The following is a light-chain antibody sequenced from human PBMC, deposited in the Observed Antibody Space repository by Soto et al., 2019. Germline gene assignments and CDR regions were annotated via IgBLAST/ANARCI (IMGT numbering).Light chain of an antibody. CDR2: EVF. V-gene: IGLV2-14*01. Sequence: QSALTQPASVSGSPGQSITISCTGTSSDVGNYNYVSWYQQHPGKAPKLMIYEVFIRPSGVSSRFSGSKSGSTASLTISGLLAEDEADYYCSSYTTTNTLYVFGTGTKLTVL. J-gene: IGLJ1*01. CDR3: SSYTTTNTLYV. CDR1: SSDVGNYNY.